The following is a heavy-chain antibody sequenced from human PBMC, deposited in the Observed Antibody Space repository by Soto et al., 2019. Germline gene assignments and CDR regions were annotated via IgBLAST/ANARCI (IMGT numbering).Heavy chain of an antibody. J-gene: IGHJ5*02. CDR2: FKFTVGET. CDR3: ARELPSAYCFDP. Sequence: QVHLVQSGAEVKKPGASVKISCKASENSEYTFTNHFVHWVRQAPGQGPEWIGVFKFTVGETEYRRKFQGRVTMTRDTSTDTVYMELRSLTSEDTAVYYCARELPSAYCFDPWGQGTLVTVSS. CDR1: ENSEYTFTNHF. V-gene: IGHV1-46*01.